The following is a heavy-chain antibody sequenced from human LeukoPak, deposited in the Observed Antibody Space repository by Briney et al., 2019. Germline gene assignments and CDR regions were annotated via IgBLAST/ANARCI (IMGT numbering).Heavy chain of an antibody. CDR3: ARVRQWLVN. V-gene: IGHV3-64*01. D-gene: IGHD6-19*01. CDR1: GFTFSSYA. CDR2: ISSNGGST. J-gene: IGHJ4*02. Sequence: GGSLRLSCAASGFTFSSYAMHWVRQAPGKGLEYVSAISSNGGSTYYANSVKGRFTISRDNSKNTLYLQMGSLRAEDTAVYYCARVRQWLVNWGQGTLVTVSS.